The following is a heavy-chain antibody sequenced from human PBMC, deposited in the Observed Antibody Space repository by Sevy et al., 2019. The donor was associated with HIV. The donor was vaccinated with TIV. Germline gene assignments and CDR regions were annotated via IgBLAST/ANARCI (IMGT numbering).Heavy chain of an antibody. J-gene: IGHJ6*02. V-gene: IGHV4-39*01. CDR2: IYYSGST. CDR1: GGSISSSSYY. D-gene: IGHD2-15*01. Sequence: SETLSLTCTVSGGSISSSSYYWGWIRQPPGKGLEWIGSIYYSGSTYYNPSLKSRVTISVDTSNNQFSLKLSSVTAADTAVYYCARHGPLGYCSGGSCYGYYYYGMDVWGQGTTVTVSS. CDR3: ARHGPLGYCSGGSCYGYYYYGMDV.